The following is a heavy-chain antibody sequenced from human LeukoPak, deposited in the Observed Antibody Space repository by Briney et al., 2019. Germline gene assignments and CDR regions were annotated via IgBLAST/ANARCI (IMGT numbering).Heavy chain of an antibody. Sequence: SETLSLTCTVSGGSIRSYYWSWIRQPPGKGLEWIGYIYYSGSTSYNPSLKSRVTISVDTSKKQFSLKLSSVTAADTAVYYCARHSFQRRGPFDLWGRGTLVTVSS. J-gene: IGHJ2*01. CDR2: IYYSGST. V-gene: IGHV4-59*08. CDR1: GGSIRSYY. CDR3: ARHSFQRRGPFDL.